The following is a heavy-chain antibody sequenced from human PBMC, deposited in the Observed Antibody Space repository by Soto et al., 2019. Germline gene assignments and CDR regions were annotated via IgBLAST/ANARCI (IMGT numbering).Heavy chain of an antibody. J-gene: IGHJ6*02. CDR1: GFTFSSYG. CDR2: IWYEGSNK. CDR3: ARDPGLSLTEWFPTYYYYGMDV. Sequence: TGGSLRLSCAASGFTFSSYGMHWVRQAPGKGLEWVAVIWYEGSNKYYADSVKGRFTISRDNSKNTLYLQMNSLRAEDTAVYYCARDPGLSLTEWFPTYYYYGMDVWGQGTTVTVSS. D-gene: IGHD3-3*01. V-gene: IGHV3-33*01.